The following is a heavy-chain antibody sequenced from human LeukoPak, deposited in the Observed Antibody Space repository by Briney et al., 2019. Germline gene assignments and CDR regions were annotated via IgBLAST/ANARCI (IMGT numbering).Heavy chain of an antibody. D-gene: IGHD4-11*01. CDR2: IYYSGST. J-gene: IGHJ6*03. CDR1: GGSISSSSYY. CDR3: RTTRGNSNPNYYYVDV. V-gene: IGHV4-39*07. Sequence: SETLSLTCTVSGGSISSSSYYWGWIRQPPGKGLEWIGSIYYSGSTYYNPSLKSRVTISVDTSKNQFSLKLSSVTAADTAVYYCRTTRGNSNPNYYYVDVWGKGTTVTVSS.